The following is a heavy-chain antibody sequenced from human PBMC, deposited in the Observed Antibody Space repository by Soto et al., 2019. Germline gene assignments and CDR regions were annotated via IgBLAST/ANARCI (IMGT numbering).Heavy chain of an antibody. Sequence: QVQLGQSGAEVKKPGASVKVSCKASGYTFTSYGISWVRQAPGQGLEWMGWVSAYNGNTNYAQNIQGRVTITTDTSTSTAYMELRSLRSDDTAVYYCARKPPYGVYSTNGGYFDLWGRGTLVTVSS. CDR1: GYTFTSYG. V-gene: IGHV1-18*01. CDR3: ARKPPYGVYSTNGGYFDL. D-gene: IGHD4-17*01. J-gene: IGHJ2*01. CDR2: VSAYNGNT.